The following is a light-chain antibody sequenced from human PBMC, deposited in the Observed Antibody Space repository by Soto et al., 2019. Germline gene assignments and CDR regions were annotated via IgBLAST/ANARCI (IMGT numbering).Light chain of an antibody. J-gene: IGLJ1*01. Sequence: QSVLTQPASVSGSPGQSITISCTGTSSDVGGYNFVSWYQQHPDKAPKLMIYEVSNRPSGVSNRFSGSKSGNTASLTISGLQAEDEADYYCLSYGGSNNYVFGTGTKVTVL. CDR2: EVS. CDR1: SSDVGGYNF. CDR3: LSYGGSNNYV. V-gene: IGLV2-14*01.